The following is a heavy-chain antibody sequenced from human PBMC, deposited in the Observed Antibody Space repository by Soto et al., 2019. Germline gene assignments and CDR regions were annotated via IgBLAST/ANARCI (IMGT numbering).Heavy chain of an antibody. CDR3: ARDRMPSAYYYDSSGPLDY. J-gene: IGHJ4*02. CDR1: GGTLSSYA. D-gene: IGHD3-22*01. V-gene: IGHV1-69*13. Sequence: SVKVSCKASGGTLSSYAISWVRQAPGQGLEWMGGIIPIFGTANYAQKFQGRVTITADESTSTAYMELSSLRSEDTALYYCARDRMPSAYYYDSSGPLDYWGKGTLVTVSS. CDR2: IIPIFGTA.